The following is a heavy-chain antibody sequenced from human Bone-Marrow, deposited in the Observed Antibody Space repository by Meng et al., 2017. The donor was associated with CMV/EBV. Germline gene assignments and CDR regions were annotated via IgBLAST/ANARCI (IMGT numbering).Heavy chain of an antibody. Sequence: GESLKISCAGSGFIFSSYDMSWVRQAPEKGLEWVSVIYSGGTTYYADSVKGRFTVSRDTSKNTLYLQMNGLIDEDTAVYYCTRDTSWSSSYWVQGTLVTVSS. CDR1: GFIFSSYD. J-gene: IGHJ4*02. CDR3: TRDTSWSSSY. CDR2: IYSGGTT. V-gene: IGHV3-66*02. D-gene: IGHD6-6*01.